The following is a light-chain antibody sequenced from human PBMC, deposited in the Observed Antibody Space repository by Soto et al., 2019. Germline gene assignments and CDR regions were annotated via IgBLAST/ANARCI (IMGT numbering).Light chain of an antibody. CDR1: QSVSSSY. CDR3: QRYDSLRT. J-gene: IGKJ1*01. CDR2: GAS. Sequence: EIVLTQSPGTLSLSPGERATLSCRASQSVSSSYSAWYQQKPGQAPRLLIYGASSRATGIPDRFSGSGSGTEFTLTISSLQSEDVAVYYCQRYDSLRTFGQGTKVDIK. V-gene: IGKV3-20*01.